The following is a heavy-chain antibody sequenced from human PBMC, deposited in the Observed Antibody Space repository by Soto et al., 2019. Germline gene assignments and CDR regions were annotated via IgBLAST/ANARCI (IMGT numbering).Heavy chain of an antibody. D-gene: IGHD6-13*01. V-gene: IGHV3-23*01. CDR1: GITFSANA. CDR3: AKGLRISAAGPYYSYGMDV. Sequence: GGSLRLSCAASGITFSANAMSWVRQAPGKGLEWVSDISGSGGGTYYADSVKGRFTISRDNSKNTLYLQMNSLRAEDTAVYYCAKGLRISAAGPYYSYGMDVWGQGTTVTVSS. J-gene: IGHJ6*02. CDR2: ISGSGGGT.